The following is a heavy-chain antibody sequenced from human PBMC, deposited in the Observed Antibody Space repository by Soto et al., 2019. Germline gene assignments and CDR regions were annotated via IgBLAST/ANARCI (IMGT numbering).Heavy chain of an antibody. CDR2: LSSDAGNE. CDR1: GFTFSRYS. CDR3: AREPTVVAYCGVDCYSPDY. J-gene: IGHJ4*02. V-gene: IGHV3-30-3*01. Sequence: QVQLVESGGGVVQPGGSLRLSCAASGFTFSRYSMHWVRQPPGKGLEWVAVLSSDAGNEYYEDSVKGRFTISRDNSKNTVYLQMNSLKTEDTAIYYCAREPTVVAYCGVDCYSPDYWGQGTLVTVSS. D-gene: IGHD2-21*02.